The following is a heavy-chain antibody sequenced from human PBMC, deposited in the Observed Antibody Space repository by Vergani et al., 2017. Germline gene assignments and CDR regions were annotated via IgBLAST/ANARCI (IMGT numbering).Heavy chain of an antibody. CDR3: ARDTVTGSRYFDY. J-gene: IGHJ4*02. CDR2: ISGSGGST. CDR1: GFTFSSYA. D-gene: IGHD6-19*01. Sequence: EVQLLESGGGLVQPGGSQRLSCAASGFTFSSYAMSWVRQAPGKGLEWVSAISGSGGSTYYADSVKGQLTISRDNSRNTLYLQMNSLRPEDTAVYYCARDTVTGSRYFDYWGQGTLVTVSS. V-gene: IGHV3-23*01.